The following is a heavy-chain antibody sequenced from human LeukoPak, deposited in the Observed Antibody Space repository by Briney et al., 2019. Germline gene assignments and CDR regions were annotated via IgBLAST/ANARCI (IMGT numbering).Heavy chain of an antibody. V-gene: IGHV1-8*01. CDR3: ARGGRITIFGVVENWFDP. CDR2: MNPNSGNT. Sequence: ASMKVSCKASGYTFTSYDINWVRQATGQGLEWMGWMNPNSGNTGYAQKFQGRVTMTRNTSISTAYMELSSLRSEDTAVYYCARGGRITIFGVVENWFDPWGQGTLVTVSS. J-gene: IGHJ5*02. D-gene: IGHD3-3*01. CDR1: GYTFTSYD.